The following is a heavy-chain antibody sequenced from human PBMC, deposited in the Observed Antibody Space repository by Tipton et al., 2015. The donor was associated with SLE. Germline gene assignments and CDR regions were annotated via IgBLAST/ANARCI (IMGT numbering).Heavy chain of an antibody. J-gene: IGHJ5*02. V-gene: IGHV4-34*01. CDR1: GGSFSGKY. Sequence: TLSLTCAVYGGSFSGKYWIWIRQPPGKGLEWIGEINHSGSINYNPSLKSRVTISKDTSKNQFSLKLSSVTAADTAVYYCARHRTYSSSWDGYNWFDPWGQGTLVTVSS. CDR2: INHSGSI. CDR3: ARHRTYSSSWDGYNWFDP. D-gene: IGHD6-13*01.